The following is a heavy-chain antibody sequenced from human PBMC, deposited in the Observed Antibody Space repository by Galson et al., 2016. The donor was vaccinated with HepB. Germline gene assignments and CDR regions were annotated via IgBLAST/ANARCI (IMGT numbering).Heavy chain of an antibody. CDR2: INPSGGRT. CDR3: ARENYGMDV. J-gene: IGHJ6*02. V-gene: IGHV1-46*01. CDR1: GYPFTSYY. Sequence: SVKVSCKASGYPFTSYYMDWVRQAPGQGLEWMGIINPSGGRTTYAQKFQGRVTMTRDPSTSTLYMELSSLTSDDTAVYYCARENYGMDVWGQGTTVTVSS.